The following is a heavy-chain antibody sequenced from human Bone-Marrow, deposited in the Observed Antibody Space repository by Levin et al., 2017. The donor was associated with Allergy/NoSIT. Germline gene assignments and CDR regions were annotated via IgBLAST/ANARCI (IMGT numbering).Heavy chain of an antibody. J-gene: IGHJ6*02. V-gene: IGHV1-69*01. CDR2: IIPIFGTA. CDR3: ARATRRTYYYDSSGYDGYYYGMDV. CDR1: GGTFSSYA. Sequence: PGGSLRLSCKASGGTFSSYAISWVRQAPGQGLEWMGGIIPIFGTANYAQKFQGRVTITADESTSTAYMELSSLRSEDTAVYYCARATRRTYYYDSSGYDGYYYGMDVWGQGTTVTVSS. D-gene: IGHD3-22*01.